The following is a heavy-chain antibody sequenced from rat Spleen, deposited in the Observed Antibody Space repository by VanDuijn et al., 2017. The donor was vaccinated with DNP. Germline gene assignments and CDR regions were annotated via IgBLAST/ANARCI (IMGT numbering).Heavy chain of an antibody. CDR2: ISPSGGST. J-gene: IGHJ2*01. CDR1: GFSFSDYD. CDR3: TTRYYGYDLDY. Sequence: EVQLMESGGGLVQPGRSLKLSCAASGFSFSDYDMAWVRQAPTKGLEWVAYISPSGGSTYYRDSVKGRFTISRDNAKNTLYLQMDSLRSEDTATYYCTTRYYGYDLDYWGQGVMVTVSS. V-gene: IGHV5-27*01. D-gene: IGHD1-7*01.